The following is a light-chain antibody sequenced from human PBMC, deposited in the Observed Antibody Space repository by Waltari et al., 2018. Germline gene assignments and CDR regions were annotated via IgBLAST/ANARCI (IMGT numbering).Light chain of an antibody. Sequence: DVVMTQSPLSLPITPGQPASMTCRSSQSLLHSNGNTYLSWFLQKPGQLPRRLIYKVSNRDSGVPDRFSGSGAGTDFTLKISRVEAEDVGVYYCMQGTHVPLTFGGGTKVEIK. CDR2: KVS. CDR3: MQGTHVPLT. J-gene: IGKJ4*01. V-gene: IGKV2-30*02. CDR1: QSLLHSNGNTY.